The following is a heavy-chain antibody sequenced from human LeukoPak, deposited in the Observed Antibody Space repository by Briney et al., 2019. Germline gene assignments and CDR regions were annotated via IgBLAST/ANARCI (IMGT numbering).Heavy chain of an antibody. J-gene: IGHJ4*02. CDR3: ARDGEIVATITPIYFDY. CDR1: GFTFSSYA. D-gene: IGHD5-12*01. CDR2: ISYDGSNK. Sequence: AGGSLRLSCAASGFTFSSYAMHWVRQAPGKGLEWVAVISYDGSNKYYADSVKGRFTISRDNSKNTLYLQMNSLRAEDTAVYYCARDGEIVATITPIYFDYWGQGTLVTVSS. V-gene: IGHV3-30-3*01.